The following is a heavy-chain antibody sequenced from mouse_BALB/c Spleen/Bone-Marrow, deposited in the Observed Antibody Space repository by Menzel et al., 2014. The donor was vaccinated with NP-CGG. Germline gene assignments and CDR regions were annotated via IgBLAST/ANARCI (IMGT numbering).Heavy chain of an antibody. V-gene: IGHV1-62-2*01. J-gene: IGHJ3*01. CDR3: ARHEGGDFFAY. Sequence: QVQLQQSGAELVKPGASVKVSCKASGYTFNVYNIHWVKRRSGQGLEWIGWFYPGSGSVKYNEKFKDKATLTADKSSSTVYMELSRLTSEDSAVYFCARHEGGDFFAYWGQGTLVTVSA. CDR2: FYPGSGSV. CDR1: GYTFNVYN. D-gene: IGHD3-3*01.